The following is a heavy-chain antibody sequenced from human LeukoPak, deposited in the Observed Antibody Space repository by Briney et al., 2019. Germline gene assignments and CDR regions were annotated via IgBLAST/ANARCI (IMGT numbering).Heavy chain of an antibody. D-gene: IGHD2-2*01. J-gene: IGHJ4*02. CDR1: GGSISSSSYY. V-gene: IGHV4-39*02. CDR3: AREVAAASEN. CDR2: IYYTGSA. Sequence: PSETLSLTCTVPGGSISSSSYYWGWIRQPPGKGLEWIGTIYYTGSAYYNPSLKSRVTISVDTSKNQFSLNLNSVTAADTAIYYCAREVAAASENWGQGTLVTVSS.